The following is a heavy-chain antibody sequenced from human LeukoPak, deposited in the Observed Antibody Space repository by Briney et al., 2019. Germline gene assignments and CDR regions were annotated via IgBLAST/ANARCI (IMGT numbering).Heavy chain of an antibody. CDR3: ARDSGTTGEVKFDP. Sequence: SETLSLTCGVYGGSFSGYYWNWIRQSPGKGLEWIGEINHSGSTNYNPSLKSRVTISVDTSKNQFSLKLSSVTAADTAVYYCARDSGTTGEVKFDPWGQGTLVTVSS. V-gene: IGHV4-34*01. CDR1: GGSFSGYY. J-gene: IGHJ5*02. CDR2: INHSGST. D-gene: IGHD3-10*01.